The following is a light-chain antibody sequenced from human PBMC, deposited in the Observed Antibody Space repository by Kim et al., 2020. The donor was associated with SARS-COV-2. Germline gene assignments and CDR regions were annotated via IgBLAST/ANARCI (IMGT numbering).Light chain of an antibody. J-gene: IGLJ2*01. CDR2: QDT. V-gene: IGLV3-1*01. CDR3: QAWDSTTTV. CDR1: RLGNKY. Sequence: SYELTQPPSVSVSPGQTASITCSGDRLGNKYVCWYQQKPGQSPVVLIYQDTQRPSGIPERFSGSNSGNTATLTISGTQAMDEADYYCQAWDSTTTVFGGG.